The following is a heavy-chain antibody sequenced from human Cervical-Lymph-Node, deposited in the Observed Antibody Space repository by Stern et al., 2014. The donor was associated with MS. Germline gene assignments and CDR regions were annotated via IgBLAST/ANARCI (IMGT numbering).Heavy chain of an antibody. D-gene: IGHD1-26*01. Sequence: VQLVQSGGGLVQPGRSLRLSCTTSGLTFRKYGMNWFRQTPGKGLQWVGFIRSEIYGGTTEYAAFVKDRFIISRDDSKNITYLQMNSLKSEDTAVYYCTVGVWNLWGQGTLVTVSS. V-gene: IGHV3-49*03. CDR1: GLTFRKYG. CDR2: IRSEIYGGTT. CDR3: TVGVWNL. J-gene: IGHJ5*02.